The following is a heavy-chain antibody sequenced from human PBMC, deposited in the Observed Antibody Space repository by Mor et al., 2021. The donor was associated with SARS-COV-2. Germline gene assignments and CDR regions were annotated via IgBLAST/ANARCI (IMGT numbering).Heavy chain of an antibody. CDR2: IHYNESIK. CDR3: ARAYGSGRSDY. V-gene: IGHV3-30*02. Sequence: TFSGFGIHWVRQAPGKGLEWVAFIHYNESIKYYTNSVKGRFTISRDNSKNTLYLQMSSLRADDPAVYYCARAYGSGRSDYWGQGTLVTVSS. D-gene: IGHD3-10*01. J-gene: IGHJ4*02. CDR1: TFSGFG.